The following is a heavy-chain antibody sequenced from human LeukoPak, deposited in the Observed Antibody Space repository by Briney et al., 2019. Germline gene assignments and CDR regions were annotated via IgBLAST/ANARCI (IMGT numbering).Heavy chain of an antibody. J-gene: IGHJ4*02. CDR2: ISGSGGST. CDR1: GFTFSSYA. CDR3: AKRRQLVRFGYFDY. Sequence: GGSLRLSCAASGFTFSSYAMSWVRQAPGKGLEWVSAISGSGGSTYYADSVKGRSTISRDNSKNTLYLQMNSLRAEDTAVYYCAKRRQLVRFGYFDYWGQGTLVTVSS. V-gene: IGHV3-23*01. D-gene: IGHD6-13*01.